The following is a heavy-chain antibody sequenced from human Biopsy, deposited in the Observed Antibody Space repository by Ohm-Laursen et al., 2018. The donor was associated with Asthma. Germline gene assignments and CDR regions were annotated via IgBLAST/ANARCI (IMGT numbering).Heavy chain of an antibody. D-gene: IGHD7-27*01. Sequence: GASVKVSCKTSGYTFIGYHIHWVRQAPGQGLEWMGRINPNSGGTNYAQKFQGRVTMTSDTSISTAYVELSRLRSDDMALYYCARGQKSPGDRWFDPWGQGTLVTVSS. V-gene: IGHV1-2*06. J-gene: IGHJ5*02. CDR1: GYTFIGYH. CDR3: ARGQKSPGDRWFDP. CDR2: INPNSGGT.